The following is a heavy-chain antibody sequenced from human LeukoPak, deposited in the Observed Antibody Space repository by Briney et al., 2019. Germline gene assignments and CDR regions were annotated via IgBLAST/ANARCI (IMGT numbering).Heavy chain of an antibody. D-gene: IGHD6-19*01. CDR3: ARKDIAVAGRAVNNWFDP. CDR1: GFTFSSYA. CDR2: ISSSGSTI. Sequence: GGSLRLSCAASGFTFSSYAMSWVRQAPGKGLEWVSYISSSGSTIYYADSVKGRFTISRDNAKNSLYLQMNSLRAEDTAVYYCARKDIAVAGRAVNNWFDPWGQGTLVTVSS. J-gene: IGHJ5*02. V-gene: IGHV3-48*04.